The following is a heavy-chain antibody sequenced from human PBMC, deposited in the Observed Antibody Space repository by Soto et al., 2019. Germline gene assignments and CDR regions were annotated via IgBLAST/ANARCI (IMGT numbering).Heavy chain of an antibody. CDR1: GYTFTSYA. J-gene: IGHJ5*02. V-gene: IGHV1-3*01. D-gene: IGHD2-2*02. CDR3: ASAYCSSTSCYTWWFDP. CDR2: INAGNGNT. Sequence: ASVKVSWKASGYTFTSYAMHWVRQAPGQRLEWMGWINAGNGNTKYSQKFQGRVTITRDTSASTAYMELSSLRSEDTAVYYCASAYCSSTSCYTWWFDPWGQGTLVTVSS.